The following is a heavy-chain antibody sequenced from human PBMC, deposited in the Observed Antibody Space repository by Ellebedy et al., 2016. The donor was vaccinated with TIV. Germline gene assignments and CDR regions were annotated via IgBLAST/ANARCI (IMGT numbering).Heavy chain of an antibody. V-gene: IGHV3-23*01. D-gene: IGHD2-15*01. CDR1: GFTFSNYA. J-gene: IGHJ4*02. Sequence: GGSLRLSCAASGFTFSNYAMSWVRQAPGTGLEWVSAISGNGANTFYADSVKGRFTISRDNSKNTLYLQMNDLRADDTAVYFCAKDGPYCSGRSCYHLDYWGQGTLVTVSS. CDR2: ISGNGANT. CDR3: AKDGPYCSGRSCYHLDY.